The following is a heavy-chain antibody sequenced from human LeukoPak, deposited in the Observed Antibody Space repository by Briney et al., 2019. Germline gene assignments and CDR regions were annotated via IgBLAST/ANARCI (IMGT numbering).Heavy chain of an antibody. Sequence: SETLSLTCTVSGGSISSSSYYWGWIRQPPGKGLEWIGSIYYSGSTYYNPSLKSRVTISVDTSKNQFSLKLSSVTAADTAVYYCARVLPLSHTNTNFDPWGQGTLVTVSS. V-gene: IGHV4-39*07. CDR1: GGSISSSSYY. CDR3: ARVLPLSHTNTNFDP. J-gene: IGHJ5*02. D-gene: IGHD1-1*01. CDR2: IYYSGST.